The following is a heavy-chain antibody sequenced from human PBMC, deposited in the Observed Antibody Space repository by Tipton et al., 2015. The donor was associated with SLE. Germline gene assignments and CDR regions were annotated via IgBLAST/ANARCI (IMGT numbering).Heavy chain of an antibody. Sequence: GLVKPSETLSLTCAVSGYSISSGYYWGWIRQPPGKGLEWIGSIYYSGSTYYNPSLKSRVTISVDTSKKQFSLKLSSVTAADTAVYYCATSWRGYCSSTSCYKGGFGYWGQGTLVTGSS. CDR1: GYSISSGYY. V-gene: IGHV4-38-2*01. D-gene: IGHD2-2*02. CDR3: ATSWRGYCSSTSCYKGGFGY. J-gene: IGHJ4*02. CDR2: IYYSGST.